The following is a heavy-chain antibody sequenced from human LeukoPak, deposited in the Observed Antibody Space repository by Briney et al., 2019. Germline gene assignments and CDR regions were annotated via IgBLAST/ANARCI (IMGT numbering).Heavy chain of an antibody. CDR1: GFTFSDYA. Sequence: GGSLRLSCAASGFTFSDYAMNWVRQAPGKGLEWVSSISQGTYYSDSVRGRFTISRDNSKNTLYLQMSSLRVEDTAVYYCARSGTIEGAGRKSYFNYWGRGPLPTVSS. CDR3: ARSGTIEGAGRKSYFNY. V-gene: IGHV3-23*01. D-gene: IGHD3-10*01. CDR2: ISQGT. J-gene: IGHJ4*02.